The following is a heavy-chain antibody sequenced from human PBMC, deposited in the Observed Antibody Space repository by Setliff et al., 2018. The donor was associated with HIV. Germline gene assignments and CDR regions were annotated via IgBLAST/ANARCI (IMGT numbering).Heavy chain of an antibody. Sequence: PGGSLRLSCAASGFTFSSCWVTWVRQGPGKGLEWVANIKQDGSEKYYVDSVKGRFTISRDNSKNSLYLQMNSLRAEDTAIYFCATDQLLLGGSYSDYWGQGTLVTVSS. CDR3: ATDQLLLGGSYSDY. J-gene: IGHJ4*02. V-gene: IGHV3-7*03. CDR1: GFTFSSCW. D-gene: IGHD1-26*01. CDR2: IKQDGSEK.